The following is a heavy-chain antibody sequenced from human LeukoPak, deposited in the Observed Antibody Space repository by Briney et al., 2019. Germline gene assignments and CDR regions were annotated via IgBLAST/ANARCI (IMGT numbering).Heavy chain of an antibody. CDR3: ARGDYCSGGSCYDHAFDI. D-gene: IGHD2-15*01. J-gene: IGHJ3*02. V-gene: IGHV4-39*01. Sequence: SETLSLTCTVSGGSISSSSNYWGWIRQPPGKGLEWIGSIYYSGSTYYNPSLKSRVTISVDTSKNQFSLKLSSVTAADTAVYYCARGDYCSGGSCYDHAFDIWGQETMVTVSS. CDR1: GGSISSSSNY. CDR2: IYYSGST.